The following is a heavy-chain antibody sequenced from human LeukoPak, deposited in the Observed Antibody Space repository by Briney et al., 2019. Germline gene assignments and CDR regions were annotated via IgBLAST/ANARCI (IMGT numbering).Heavy chain of an antibody. V-gene: IGHV3-9*01. CDR3: AKGGIAARPLDY. J-gene: IGHJ4*02. Sequence: GRSLRLSCAASGFTFDDYAMHWVRQAPGKGLEWVSGISWNSGSIGYADSVKGRFTISRDNAKNSLYLQMNSLRAEDTALYYCAKGGIAARPLDYWGQGTLVTVSS. CDR2: ISWNSGSI. CDR1: GFTFDDYA. D-gene: IGHD6-6*01.